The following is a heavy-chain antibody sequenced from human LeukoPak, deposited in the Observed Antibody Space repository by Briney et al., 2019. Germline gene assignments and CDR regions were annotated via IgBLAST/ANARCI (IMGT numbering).Heavy chain of an antibody. CDR2: IYHSGST. D-gene: IGHD6-25*01. CDR1: GYSIYSGYY. Sequence: SETLSLTCTVSGYSIYSGYYWGWIRQPPGKGLQWIGSIYHSGSTNYNPSLKSRVTISVDTSKNQFSLKLSSVTAADTAVYYCARGRSIIAAKYYYYYYYMDVWGKGTTVTVSS. J-gene: IGHJ6*03. CDR3: ARGRSIIAAKYYYYYYYMDV. V-gene: IGHV4-38-2*02.